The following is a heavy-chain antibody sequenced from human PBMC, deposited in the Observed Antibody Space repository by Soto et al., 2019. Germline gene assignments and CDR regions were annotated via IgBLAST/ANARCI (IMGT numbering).Heavy chain of an antibody. CDR1: GYTLTELS. J-gene: IGHJ6*03. Sequence: ASVKVSCKVSGYTLTELSMHWVRQAPGEGLEWMGGFDPEDGETIYAQKFQGRVTMTEDTSTDTAYMELSSLRSEDTAVYYCATSPSNYYYYYYTDFSEKGTPVPVS. D-gene: IGHD4-4*01. CDR2: FDPEDGET. V-gene: IGHV1-24*01. CDR3: ATSPSNYYYYYYTDF.